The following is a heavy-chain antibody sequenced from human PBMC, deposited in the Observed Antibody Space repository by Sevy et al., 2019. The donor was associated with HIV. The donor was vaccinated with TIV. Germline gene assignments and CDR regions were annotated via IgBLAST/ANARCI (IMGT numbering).Heavy chain of an antibody. V-gene: IGHV3-49*04. D-gene: IGHD4-4*01. CDR2: IRNKEDNGTT. J-gene: IGHJ4*02. Sequence: GGSLRLSCTGSGFAFSDYALSWVRQAPGKGREWVGFIRNKEDNGTTEYAASVKGSFFISRDDSKSVAYLDMNSLKTADTGLYYCTRSVTTIYWGRGTLVTVSS. CDR1: GFAFSDYA. CDR3: TRSVTTIY.